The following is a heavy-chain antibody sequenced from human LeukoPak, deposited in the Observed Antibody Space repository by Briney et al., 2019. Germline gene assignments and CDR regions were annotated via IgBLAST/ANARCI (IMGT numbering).Heavy chain of an antibody. CDR3: AIGPYGMDV. CDR1: GITFSSHS. Sequence: GGSLRLSCAASGITFSSHSMNWVRQAPGKGLEWVSYISSSSSTIYYADSVKGRFTISRDSAKNSPYLQMNILRDEDTAVYYCAIGPYGMDVWGQGTTVTVSS. V-gene: IGHV3-48*02. J-gene: IGHJ6*02. CDR2: ISSSSSTI.